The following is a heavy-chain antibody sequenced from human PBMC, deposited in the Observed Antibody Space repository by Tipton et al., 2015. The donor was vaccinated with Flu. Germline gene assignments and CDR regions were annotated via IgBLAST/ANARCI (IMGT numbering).Heavy chain of an antibody. CDR3: ARGGWYCSSTSCYRHQDPQYGMDV. CDR1: GGSISSGGYY. V-gene: IGHV4-31*03. Sequence: TLSLTCTVSGGSISSGGYYWSWIRQHPGKGLEWIGYIYYSGSTYYNPSLKSRVTISVDTSKNQFSLKLSSVTAADTAVYYCARGGWYCSSTSCYRHQDPQYGMDVWGQGTTVTVSS. D-gene: IGHD2-2*02. CDR2: IYYSGST. J-gene: IGHJ6*02.